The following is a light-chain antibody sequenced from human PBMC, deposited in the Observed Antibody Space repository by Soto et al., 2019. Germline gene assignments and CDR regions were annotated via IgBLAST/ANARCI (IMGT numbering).Light chain of an antibody. V-gene: IGLV1-40*01. J-gene: IGLJ1*01. CDR2: GNS. CDR3: QSYDSSLSGFRV. CDR1: SSNIGAGYD. Sequence: QSVLTQPPSVFGAPGQRVTISCTGSSSNIGAGYDVHWYRQLPGTAPKLLIYGNSHRPSGVPDRFSGSKSGTSASLAITGLQAEDESDYYCQSYDSSLSGFRVFGTGTKLTVL.